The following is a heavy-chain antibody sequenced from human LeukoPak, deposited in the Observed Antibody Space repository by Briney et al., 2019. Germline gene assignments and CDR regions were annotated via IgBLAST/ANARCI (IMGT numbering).Heavy chain of an antibody. CDR3: ARGVWRYYYYYMDV. CDR1: GGSIGSYY. D-gene: IGHD3-16*01. Sequence: SETLSLTCTVSGGSIGSYYWSWIRQPAGKGLEWIGRIYTSGSTNYNPSLKSRVTMSVDTSKNQFSLKLSSVTAADTAVYYCARGVWRYYYYYMDVWGKGTTVTVSS. J-gene: IGHJ6*03. CDR2: IYTSGST. V-gene: IGHV4-4*07.